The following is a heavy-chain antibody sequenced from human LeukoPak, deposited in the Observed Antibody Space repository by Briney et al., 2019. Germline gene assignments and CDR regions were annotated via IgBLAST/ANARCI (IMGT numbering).Heavy chain of an antibody. CDR2: IYTGGSS. CDR1: GGSISSYY. Sequence: SETLSLTCTVSGGSISSYYWSWIRQPPGKGLEWIGRIYTGGSSNYNPSLKSRVTMSVDTSRNQFSLKLTSVTAADTAVYYCARGSSGARFDYWGQGTLVTVSS. J-gene: IGHJ4*02. V-gene: IGHV4-4*07. D-gene: IGHD2-15*01. CDR3: ARGSSGARFDY.